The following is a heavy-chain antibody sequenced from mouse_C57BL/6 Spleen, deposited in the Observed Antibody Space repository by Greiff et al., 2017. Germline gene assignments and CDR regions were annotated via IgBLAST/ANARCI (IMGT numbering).Heavy chain of an antibody. Sequence: VQLQQSGPGLVKPSQSLSLTCSVTGYSITSGYYWNWIRQFPGNKLEWMGYISYDGSNNYNPSLKNRISITRDTSKNQFFLKLNSVTTEDTATYYCARDEGGSSHWYFDVWGTGTTVTVSS. J-gene: IGHJ1*03. D-gene: IGHD1-1*01. V-gene: IGHV3-6*01. CDR2: ISYDGSN. CDR1: GYSITSGYY. CDR3: ARDEGGSSHWYFDV.